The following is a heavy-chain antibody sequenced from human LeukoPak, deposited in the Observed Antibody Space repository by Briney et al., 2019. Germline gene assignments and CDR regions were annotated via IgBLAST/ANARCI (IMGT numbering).Heavy chain of an antibody. CDR1: GGSISSYY. CDR3: ARGWDSGSYSPLD. J-gene: IGHJ4*02. CDR2: IYYSGST. V-gene: IGHV4-59*12. Sequence: SETLSLTCTVSGGSISSYYWNWIRQPPGKGLEWIGYIYYSGSTNYNPSLKSRVTISVDTSKNQFSLKLSPVTAADTAVYYCARGWDSGSYSPLDWGQGTLVTVSS. D-gene: IGHD1-26*01.